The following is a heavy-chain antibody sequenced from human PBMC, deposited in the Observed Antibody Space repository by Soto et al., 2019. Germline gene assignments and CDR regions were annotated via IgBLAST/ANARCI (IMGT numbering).Heavy chain of an antibody. D-gene: IGHD2-2*02. V-gene: IGHV3-33*01. J-gene: IGHJ4*02. Sequence: QVQLVESGGDVVQPGRSLRLSCAASGFSVNTHVIHWIRQAPGKGLEWVAVLWYDGSREYYADSVKGRFTISRDNSKNMMYQQMDNLRVEDTAVYYCARVPRFDTWYFDYWGQGTLATVSS. CDR1: GFSVNTHV. CDR2: LWYDGSRE. CDR3: ARVPRFDTWYFDY.